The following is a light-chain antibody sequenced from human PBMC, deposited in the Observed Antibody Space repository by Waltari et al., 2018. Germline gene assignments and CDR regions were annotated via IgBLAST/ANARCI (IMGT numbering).Light chain of an antibody. J-gene: IGKJ3*01. Sequence: DVQMTQSPSSLSASVGDRVTVTCQASQDISKYLNWYQQKPGKAPKHLIYEASNLETGVPSRFSGSGSGTDFTFTISSLQPEDTGIYYCQQYDNPTFTFGPGTKVNIK. CDR2: EAS. CDR1: QDISKY. V-gene: IGKV1-33*01. CDR3: QQYDNPTFT.